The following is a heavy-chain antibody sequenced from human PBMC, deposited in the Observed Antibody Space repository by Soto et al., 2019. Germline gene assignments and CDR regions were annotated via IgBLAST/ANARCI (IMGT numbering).Heavy chain of an antibody. CDR3: ARLNTVTTLDN. J-gene: IGHJ4*02. V-gene: IGHV1-3*01. CDR2: INAGNGNT. Sequence: QVQLVQSGAEVKKPGASVKVSCKASGYTFTSYAMHWVRQAPGQRLEWMGWINAGNGNTKYSQKFQGRGTITSDTAASTAYMELSSMRAEDTAVYYCARLNTVTTLDNWGQGTLVTDFS. D-gene: IGHD4-17*01. CDR1: GYTFTSYA.